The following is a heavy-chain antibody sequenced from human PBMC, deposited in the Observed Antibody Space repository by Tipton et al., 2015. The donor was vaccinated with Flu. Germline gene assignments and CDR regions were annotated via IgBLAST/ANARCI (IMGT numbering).Heavy chain of an antibody. CDR2: IYYSGAT. D-gene: IGHD3-10*01. CDR3: ARSTYYYGSGSSDY. Sequence: LEWIGHIYYSGATNYNPALKSRVSISLDTSSNQFSLRLDSLTAADTAVYFCARSTYYYGSGSSDYWGQGTLVTVSS. J-gene: IGHJ4*02. V-gene: IGHV4-31*02.